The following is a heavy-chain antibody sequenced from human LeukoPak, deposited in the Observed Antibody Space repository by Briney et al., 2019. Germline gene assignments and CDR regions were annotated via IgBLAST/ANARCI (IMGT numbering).Heavy chain of an antibody. D-gene: IGHD2-2*01. CDR2: INHSGST. Sequence: PSETLSLTCTVSGGSISSYYWSWIRQPPGKGLEWIGEINHSGSTNYNPSLKSRVTISVDTSKNQFSLKLSSVTAADTAVYYCARGQPYDYWGQGTLVTVSS. CDR1: GGSISSYY. J-gene: IGHJ4*02. V-gene: IGHV4-34*01. CDR3: ARGQPYDY.